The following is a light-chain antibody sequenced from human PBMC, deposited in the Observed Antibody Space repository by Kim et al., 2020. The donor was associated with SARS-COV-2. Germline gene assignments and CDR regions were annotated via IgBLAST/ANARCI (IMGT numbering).Light chain of an antibody. J-gene: IGLJ2*01. V-gene: IGLV2-14*03. CDR2: DVS. CDR1: SSLVGDYNY. Sequence: QSALTQPASVSGSPGQSITISCTGTSSLVGDYNYVSWYQQHPDQAPKLIIYDVSYRPSGVSTHFSGAKSGNTASLTISGLQAADDADYYCTSYTGADTVLFGGGTQLTVL. CDR3: TSYTGADTVL.